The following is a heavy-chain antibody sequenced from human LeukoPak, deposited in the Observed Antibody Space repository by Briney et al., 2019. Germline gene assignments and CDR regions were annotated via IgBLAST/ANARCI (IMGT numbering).Heavy chain of an antibody. CDR2: ISAYNGNT. Sequence: ASVTVSCKASGGTFSSYAISWVRQAPGQGLEWMGWISAYNGNTNYAQKLQGRVTMTTDTSTSTAYMELRSLRSDDTAVYYCARGGTLRSIGDYYYYYYMDVWGKGTTVTISS. J-gene: IGHJ6*03. D-gene: IGHD4-17*01. V-gene: IGHV1-18*01. CDR1: GGTFSSYA. CDR3: ARGGTLRSIGDYYYYYYMDV.